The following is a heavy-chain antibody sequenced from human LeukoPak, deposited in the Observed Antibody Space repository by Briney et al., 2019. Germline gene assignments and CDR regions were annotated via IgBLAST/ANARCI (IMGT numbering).Heavy chain of an antibody. CDR2: IYTSGST. CDR3: ARETYYDFWSGYYQDY. J-gene: IGHJ4*02. Sequence: PSQTLSLTCTVSGDSISSGSYYWSWIRQPAGKGLEWIGCIYTSGSTNYNPSLKSRVTISVDTSKNQFSLKLSSVTAADTAVYYCARETYYDFWSGYYQDYWGQGTLLTVSS. D-gene: IGHD3-3*01. CDR1: GDSISSGSYY. V-gene: IGHV4-61*02.